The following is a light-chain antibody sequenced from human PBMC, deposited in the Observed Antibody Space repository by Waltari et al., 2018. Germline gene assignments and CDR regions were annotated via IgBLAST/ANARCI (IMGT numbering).Light chain of an antibody. CDR1: SSDVGNYNL. Sequence: QSALTQPASVSGSPGQSITISCTGTSSDVGNYNLVSWYQQHPGKAPKLLIYEFNHRPSGVSNRFSGSKSGNPASLTISGLQPEDETDYYCCSYAGHSTYVFGTGTKVTVL. CDR2: EFN. CDR3: CSYAGHSTYV. J-gene: IGLJ1*01. V-gene: IGLV2-23*02.